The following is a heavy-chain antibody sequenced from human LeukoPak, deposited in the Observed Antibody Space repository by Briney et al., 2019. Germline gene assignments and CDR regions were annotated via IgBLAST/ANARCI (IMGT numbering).Heavy chain of an antibody. CDR1: GFTFSSYW. V-gene: IGHV3-7*01. D-gene: IGHD2-2*01. J-gene: IGHJ1*01. CDR3: ARVGARYCSSTSCYDAEYFQH. CDR2: IKQDGSEK. Sequence: GGSLRLSCAASGFTFSSYWMSWVRQAPGKGLEWVANIKQDGSEKYYVDSVKGRFTISRDNAKNSLYLQMNSLRAEDTAVYYCARVGARYCSSTSCYDAEYFQHWGQGTLVTVSS.